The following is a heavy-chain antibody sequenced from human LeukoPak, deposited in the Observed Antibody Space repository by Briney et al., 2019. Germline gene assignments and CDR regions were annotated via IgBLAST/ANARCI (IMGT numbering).Heavy chain of an antibody. CDR3: ARDGYSSGHDAFDI. V-gene: IGHV1-18*01. J-gene: IGHJ3*02. Sequence: ASVKVSCKASGYTFGTYGISWVRQAPGQGLEWMAWISGYNGKTNYAQNPQGRVTVTTDTSTSTAYMDLRSLRSDDTAVYYCARDGYSSGHDAFDIWGQGTMVTVSS. CDR1: GYTFGTYG. D-gene: IGHD6-19*01. CDR2: ISGYNGKT.